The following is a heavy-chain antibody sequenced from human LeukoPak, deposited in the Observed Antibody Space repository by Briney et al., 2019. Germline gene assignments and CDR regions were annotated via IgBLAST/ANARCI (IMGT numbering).Heavy chain of an antibody. V-gene: IGHV3-21*01. Sequence: GGSLRLSCAASGFTFSSYSMNWVRQAPGKGLEWVSSISSSRSYIYYADSVKGRFTISRDNAKNSLYLQMNSLRAEDTAVYYCASLGGKLVPFDYWGQGTLVTVSS. CDR2: ISSSRSYI. CDR3: ASLGGKLVPFDY. D-gene: IGHD6-13*01. J-gene: IGHJ4*02. CDR1: GFTFSSYS.